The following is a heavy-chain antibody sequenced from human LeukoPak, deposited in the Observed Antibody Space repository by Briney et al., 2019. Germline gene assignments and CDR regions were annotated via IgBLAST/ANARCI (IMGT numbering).Heavy chain of an antibody. V-gene: IGHV3-30*01. J-gene: IGHJ4*02. CDR3: ARDLSSSHTFDY. CDR1: GFTFSSYA. CDR2: ISYDGSNK. Sequence: GGSLRLSCEASGFTFSSYAMHWVRQAPGKGLEWVAVISYDGSNKYYADSVKGRFTISRDNSKNTLYLQMNSLRAEDTAVYYCARDLSSSHTFDYWGQGTLVTVSS. D-gene: IGHD6-6*01.